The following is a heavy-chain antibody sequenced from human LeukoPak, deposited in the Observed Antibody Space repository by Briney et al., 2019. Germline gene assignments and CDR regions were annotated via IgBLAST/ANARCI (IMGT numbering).Heavy chain of an antibody. Sequence: PGGSLRLSCAASGFTFSSYWMHWVRQAPGKGLVWVSRINSDGSSTSYADSEKGRFTISRDNAKNTLYLQMSSLRAEDTAVYYCARASSSSAWVHMDVWGKGTTVTVSS. CDR1: GFTFSSYW. D-gene: IGHD6-6*01. J-gene: IGHJ6*03. CDR3: ARASSSSAWVHMDV. V-gene: IGHV3-74*01. CDR2: INSDGSST.